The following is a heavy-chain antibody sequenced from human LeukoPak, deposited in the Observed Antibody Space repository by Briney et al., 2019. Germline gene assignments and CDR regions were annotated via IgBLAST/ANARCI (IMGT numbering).Heavy chain of an antibody. J-gene: IGHJ6*04. CDR1: GFTFSSYA. V-gene: IGHV3-7*01. Sequence: QPGGSLRLSCAASGFTFSSYAMSWVRQAPGKGLEWVANIKQDGSEKYYVDSVKGRFTISRDNAKNSLYLQMNSLRAEDTAVYYCARDPAPLDVWGKGTTVTVSS. CDR2: IKQDGSEK. CDR3: ARDPAPLDV.